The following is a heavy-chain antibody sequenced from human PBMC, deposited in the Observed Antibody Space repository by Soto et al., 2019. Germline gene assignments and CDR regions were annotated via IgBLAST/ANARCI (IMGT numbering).Heavy chain of an antibody. Sequence: GASVKVSCKASGYTFTSYYMHWVRQAPGQGLEWMGIINPSGGTTSYAQKFQGRVTMTRDTSTSTVYMELSSLKSEDTAVFYCAREPYGDYPGVYYYGMDVWGQGTTVTVSS. J-gene: IGHJ6*02. V-gene: IGHV1-46*01. CDR1: GYTFTSYY. D-gene: IGHD4-17*01. CDR3: AREPYGDYPGVYYYGMDV. CDR2: INPSGGTT.